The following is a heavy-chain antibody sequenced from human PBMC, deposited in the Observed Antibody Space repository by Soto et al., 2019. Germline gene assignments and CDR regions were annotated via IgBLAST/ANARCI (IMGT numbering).Heavy chain of an antibody. V-gene: IGHV1-8*01. CDR3: ARRKERSGPHYFDY. D-gene: IGHD6-25*01. J-gene: IGHJ4*02. Sequence: VSCKASGYTFTTYDIHWVRQATGQGLEWMGWMSPHNGNTGFAQKFRGRVTIDRNTSISTAYMELSGLGSEDTAVYYCARRKERSGPHYFDYRGQGPLVTVSS. CDR2: MSPHNGNT. CDR1: GYTFTTYD.